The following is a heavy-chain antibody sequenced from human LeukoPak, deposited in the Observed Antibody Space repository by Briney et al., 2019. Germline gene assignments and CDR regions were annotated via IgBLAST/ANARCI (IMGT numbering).Heavy chain of an antibody. CDR1: GFTFSSYW. V-gene: IGHV3-74*01. D-gene: IGHD3-22*01. J-gene: IGHJ6*03. Sequence: PGGSLRLSCAASGFTFSSYWMHWVRQAPGKGLVWVSRINTDGSSTSYADSVKGRFTISRDNAKNTLYLQMNSLRAEDTAVYYCARGSWGQYYYDSSGNYYMDVWGKGTTVTVSS. CDR2: INTDGSST. CDR3: ARGSWGQYYYDSSGNYYMDV.